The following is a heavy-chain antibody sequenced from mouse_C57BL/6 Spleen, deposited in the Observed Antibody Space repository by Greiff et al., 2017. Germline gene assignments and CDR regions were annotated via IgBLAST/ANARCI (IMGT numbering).Heavy chain of an antibody. J-gene: IGHJ2*01. Sequence: QVQLKQSGAELVMPGASVKLSCKASGYTFTSYWMHWVKQRPGQGLEWIGEIDPSDSYTNYNQKFKGKSTLTVDKSSSTAYMQLSSLTSEDSAVYYCAREGLDSSGYVYWGQGTTLTVSS. CDR1: GYTFTSYW. D-gene: IGHD3-2*02. CDR3: AREGLDSSGYVY. CDR2: IDPSDSYT. V-gene: IGHV1-69*01.